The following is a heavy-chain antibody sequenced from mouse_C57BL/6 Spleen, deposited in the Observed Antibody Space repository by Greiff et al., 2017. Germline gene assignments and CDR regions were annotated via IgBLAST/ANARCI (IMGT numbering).Heavy chain of an antibody. CDR2: IHPNNGGT. J-gene: IGHJ3*01. CDR1: GYTITDYY. Sequence: VQLQQSGPELVKPGASVKISCKASGYTITDYYMNWVKQSNGKSLEWIGDIHPNNGGTSYNQKFKGKATLTVDKSSSTAVMGLRSLTTEDSAVYYCARGGDLAYWGQGTLVTVSA. CDR3: ARGGDLAY. V-gene: IGHV1-26*01.